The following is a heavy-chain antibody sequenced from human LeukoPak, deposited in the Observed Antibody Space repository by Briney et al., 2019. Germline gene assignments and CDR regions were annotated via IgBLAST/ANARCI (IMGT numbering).Heavy chain of an antibody. CDR1: GGSISSSSYY. Sequence: SETLSLTCTVSGGSISSSSYYWGWIRQPPGKGLEWIGSIYYSGSTYYNPSLKSRVTISVDTSKNQFSLKLSSVNAADTAVYYCASPLGYCSGGSCYGGYFDYWGQGTLVTVSS. D-gene: IGHD2-15*01. CDR3: ASPLGYCSGGSCYGGYFDY. V-gene: IGHV4-39*01. CDR2: IYYSGST. J-gene: IGHJ4*02.